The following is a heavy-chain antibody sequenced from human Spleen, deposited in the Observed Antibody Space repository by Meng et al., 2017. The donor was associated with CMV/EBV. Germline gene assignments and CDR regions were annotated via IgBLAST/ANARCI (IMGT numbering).Heavy chain of an antibody. V-gene: IGHV4-39*02. CDR2: IYSGGQT. D-gene: IGHD7-27*01. CDR1: GASVNSGTRY. J-gene: IGHJ5*02. CDR3: AAGVWFDP. Sequence: GSLRLSCSVSGASVNSGTRYWGWIRQSPGKGLEWIGSIYSGGQTFYSPSLRNRVILAVDTSKNHFSLKLSSVTAADTAVYYCAAGVWFDPWGQGTLVTVSS.